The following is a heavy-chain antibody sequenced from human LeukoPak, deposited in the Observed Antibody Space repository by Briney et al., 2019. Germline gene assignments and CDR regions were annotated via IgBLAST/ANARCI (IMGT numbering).Heavy chain of an antibody. V-gene: IGHV3-48*03. D-gene: IGHD3-10*01. J-gene: IGHJ3*02. CDR2: ISATGGTI. Sequence: GGSLRLSCAASGFTFSSNGMNWVRQAPGKGLEWVSYISATGGTIYYADSVKGRFTISGDNAKNSLYLQMNSLRVEDTAVYFCARDPYQNAYGAFDIWGQGTMVTVSS. CDR3: ARDPYQNAYGAFDI. CDR1: GFTFSSNG.